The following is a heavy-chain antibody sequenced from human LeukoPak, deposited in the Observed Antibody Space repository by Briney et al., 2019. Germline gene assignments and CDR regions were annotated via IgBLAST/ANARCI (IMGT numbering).Heavy chain of an antibody. Sequence: ASVKVSCKASGYTFTSYYMHWVRQAPGQGLEWMGWISAYNGNTNYAQKLQGRVTMTTDTSTSTAYMELRSLRSDDTAVYYCARELRSYYDFWSGYLVFDPWGQGTLVTVSS. CDR1: GYTFTSYY. J-gene: IGHJ5*02. D-gene: IGHD3-3*01. CDR2: ISAYNGNT. V-gene: IGHV1-18*04. CDR3: ARELRSYYDFWSGYLVFDP.